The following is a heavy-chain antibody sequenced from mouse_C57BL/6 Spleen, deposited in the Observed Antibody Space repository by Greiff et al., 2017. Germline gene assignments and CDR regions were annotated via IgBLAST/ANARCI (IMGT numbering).Heavy chain of an antibody. D-gene: IGHD2-4*01. CDR3: ARGRGLRRGDY. J-gene: IGHJ4*01. CDR2: INPNNGGT. CDR1: GYTFTDYY. V-gene: IGHV1-26*01. Sequence: VQLQQSGPELVKPGASVKISCKASGYTFTDYYMNWVKQSHGKSLEWIGDINPNNGGTSYNQKFKGKATLTVDKSSSTAYMELRSLTSEDSAVYYCARGRGLRRGDYWGQGTSVTVSS.